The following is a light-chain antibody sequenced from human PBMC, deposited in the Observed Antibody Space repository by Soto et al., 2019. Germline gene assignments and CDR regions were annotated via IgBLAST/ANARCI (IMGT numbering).Light chain of an antibody. CDR3: AAWDDSLSGVV. J-gene: IGLJ2*01. CDR1: SSNIGSNF. V-gene: IGLV1-47*01. CDR2: RNN. Sequence: QSVLTQPPSASGTPGQRVTISCSGSSSNIGSNFIYWYQQLPGTAPKLLIYRNNERPSGVPDRFSGSKSGTSASLAISGLRSEDEADSHCAAWDDSLSGVVFGGGTKVTVL.